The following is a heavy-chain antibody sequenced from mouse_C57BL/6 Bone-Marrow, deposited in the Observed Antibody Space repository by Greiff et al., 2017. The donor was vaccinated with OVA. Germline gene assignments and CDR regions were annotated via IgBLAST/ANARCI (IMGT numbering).Heavy chain of an antibody. V-gene: IGHV1-76*01. CDR3: ERYGSREFAGFAY. Sequence: VQLQQSGAELVRPGASVKLSCKASGYTFTDYYINWVKQRPGQGLEWIARIYPGSGNTYYNEKFKGKATLTAEKSSSTAYMQLSSLTSEDSAVYFCERYGSREFAGFAYWGQGTLVTVTA. D-gene: IGHD1-1*01. CDR1: GYTFTDYY. J-gene: IGHJ3*01. CDR2: IYPGSGNT.